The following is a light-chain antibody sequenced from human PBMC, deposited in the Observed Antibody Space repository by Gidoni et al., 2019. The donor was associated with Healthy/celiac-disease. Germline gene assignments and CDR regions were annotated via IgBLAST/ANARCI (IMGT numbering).Light chain of an antibody. CDR1: QSVLYSSNNKNY. Sequence: DIVMTQSPDSLGVSLGERATINCKSSQSVLYSSNNKNYLAWYQQKPGQPPKLLIYWASTRESGVPDRFSGSGSGTDFTLTISSLQAEDVAVYYCQQYYSTPTFGGGTKVEIK. CDR3: QQYYSTPT. V-gene: IGKV4-1*01. CDR2: WAS. J-gene: IGKJ4*01.